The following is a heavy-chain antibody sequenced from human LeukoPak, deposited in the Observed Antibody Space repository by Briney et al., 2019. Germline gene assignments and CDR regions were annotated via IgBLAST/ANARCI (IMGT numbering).Heavy chain of an antibody. CDR1: GGSISSYY. V-gene: IGHV4-59*01. Sequence: SETLSLTCTVSGGSISSYYWSWIRQPPGKGLEWIGYVYYSGSTYYNPSLKSRVIISQDTSKNQFSLNLSSVTAADTAVYYCARALGYSSGWGVDYWGQGILVTVSS. J-gene: IGHJ4*02. CDR2: VYYSGST. CDR3: ARALGYSSGWGVDY. D-gene: IGHD6-19*01.